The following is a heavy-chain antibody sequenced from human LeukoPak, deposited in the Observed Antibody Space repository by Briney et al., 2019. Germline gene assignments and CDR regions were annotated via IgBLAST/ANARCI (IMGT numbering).Heavy chain of an antibody. V-gene: IGHV4-30-4*08. CDR1: GGSTSSGDYY. Sequence: PSETLSLTCTVSGGSTSSGDYYWSWIRQPPGKGLECIGYIYYSGSTYYNPSLKSRVTISVDTSKNQFSLKLSSVTAADTAVYYCARDPYDSSGYYDYWGQGTLVTVSS. J-gene: IGHJ4*02. CDR2: IYYSGST. D-gene: IGHD3-22*01. CDR3: ARDPYDSSGYYDY.